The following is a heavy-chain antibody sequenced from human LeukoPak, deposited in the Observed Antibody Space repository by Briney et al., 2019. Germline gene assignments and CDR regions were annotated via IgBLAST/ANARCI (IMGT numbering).Heavy chain of an antibody. Sequence: GTSVTDSFKASGYTFTSYGISWVRQAPGQRREWMGWISAYNGNTNYAQKLQGRVTMITDTSTSTAYMELRSLRSDDTAVYYCARVWEGAFDIWGQGTMVTVSS. CDR1: GYTFTSYG. J-gene: IGHJ3*02. V-gene: IGHV1-18*01. D-gene: IGHD1-26*01. CDR3: ARVWEGAFDI. CDR2: ISAYNGNT.